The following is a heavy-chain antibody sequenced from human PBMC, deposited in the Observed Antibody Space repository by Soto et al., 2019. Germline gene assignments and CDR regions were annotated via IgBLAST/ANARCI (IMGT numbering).Heavy chain of an antibody. CDR3: ASSVVAPAATQWLVPGFDY. Sequence: SVEVSCKGSGGTFSSYAISWVRQASGQGREVMRGRVPSFGTANCEQKFQGRGTLTADKSTSTAYMERSSLRSEDTAVYYCASSVVAPAATQWLVPGFDYWG. CDR2: RVPSFGTA. CDR1: GGTFSSYA. J-gene: IGHJ4*01. D-gene: IGHD2-2*01. V-gene: IGHV1-69*06.